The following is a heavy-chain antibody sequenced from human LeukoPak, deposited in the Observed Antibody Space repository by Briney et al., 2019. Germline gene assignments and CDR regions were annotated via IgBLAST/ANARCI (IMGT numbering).Heavy chain of an antibody. CDR3: ARPLDDYSNYTDAFDI. D-gene: IGHD4-11*01. CDR1: GGSFSGYY. CDR2: INHSGST. Sequence: SETLSLTCAVYGGSFSGYYWSWIRQPPGKGLEWIGEINHSGSTNYNPSLKSRVTISVDTSKNQFCLKLSSVTAADTAVYYCARPLDDYSNYTDAFDIWGQGTMVTVSS. V-gene: IGHV4-34*01. J-gene: IGHJ3*02.